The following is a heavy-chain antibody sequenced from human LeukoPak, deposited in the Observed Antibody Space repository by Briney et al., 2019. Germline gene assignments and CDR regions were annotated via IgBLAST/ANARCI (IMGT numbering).Heavy chain of an antibody. Sequence: PSETLSLTCAVYGGSFSGYYWSWIRQPPGKGLEWIGEINHSGSTNYNPSLKSRVTISVDTSKNQFSLKLSSATAADTAVYYCARGYSYGYYFDYWGQGTLVTVSS. V-gene: IGHV4-34*01. CDR1: GGSFSGYY. CDR3: ARGYSYGYYFDY. D-gene: IGHD5-18*01. CDR2: INHSGST. J-gene: IGHJ4*02.